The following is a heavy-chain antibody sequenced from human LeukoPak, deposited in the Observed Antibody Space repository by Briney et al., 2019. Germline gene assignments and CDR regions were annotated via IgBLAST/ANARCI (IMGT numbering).Heavy chain of an antibody. Sequence: ASVKVSCKASGYTFTSYGISWVRQAPGQGLEWMGWISAYNGNTNYALKLQGRVTMTTDTSTSTAYMELRSLRSDDTAVYYCARDEYCTNGVCYTFFATTSDYWGQGTLVTVSS. CDR2: ISAYNGNT. D-gene: IGHD2-8*01. J-gene: IGHJ4*02. V-gene: IGHV1-18*01. CDR3: ARDEYCTNGVCYTFFATTSDY. CDR1: GYTFTSYG.